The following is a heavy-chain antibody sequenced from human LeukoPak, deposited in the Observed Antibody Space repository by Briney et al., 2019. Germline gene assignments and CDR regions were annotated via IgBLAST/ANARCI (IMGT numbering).Heavy chain of an antibody. Sequence: PGGSLRLSCAASGFTFSSYGMHWVRQAPGKGLEWVAFIRYDGSNKYYADSVKGRFTISRDNSKNTLCLQMNSLRAEDTAVYYCAKEHVWFDYWGQGTLVTVSS. CDR3: AKEHVWFDY. J-gene: IGHJ5*01. CDR2: IRYDGSNK. V-gene: IGHV3-30*02. CDR1: GFTFSSYG.